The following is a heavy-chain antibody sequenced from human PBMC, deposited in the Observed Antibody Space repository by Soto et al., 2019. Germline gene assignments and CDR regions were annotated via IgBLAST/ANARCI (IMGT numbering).Heavy chain of an antibody. CDR1: GYIFVNYG. CDR2: ISPYSGNT. Sequence: QVQLVQSGDEVRKPGSSVKVSCKASGYIFVNYGIAWVRQAPGQGLEWMGWISPYSGNTHYASKVQGRLTMTTDTATSIAYMARGSLTSDDTAVYDCATVDNYVTHTPQDGWRQGTTVTVSS. CDR3: ATVDNYVTHTPQDG. D-gene: IGHD3-16*01. J-gene: IGHJ6*02. V-gene: IGHV1-18*01.